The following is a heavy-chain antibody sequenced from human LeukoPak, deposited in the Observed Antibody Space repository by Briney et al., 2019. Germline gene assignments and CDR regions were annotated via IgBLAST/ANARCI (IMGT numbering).Heavy chain of an antibody. CDR1: GFTFSSYA. V-gene: IGHV3-21*01. Sequence: GGSLRLSCAASGFTFSSYAMNWVRQAPGKGLEWVSSISSSSSYIYYADSVKGRFTISRDNAKNSLYLQMNSLRAEDTAVYYCARDSSGWYGNYWGQGTLVTVSS. CDR3: ARDSSGWYGNY. CDR2: ISSSSSYI. D-gene: IGHD6-19*01. J-gene: IGHJ4*02.